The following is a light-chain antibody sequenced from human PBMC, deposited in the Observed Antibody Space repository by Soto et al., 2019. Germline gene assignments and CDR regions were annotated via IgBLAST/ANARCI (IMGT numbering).Light chain of an antibody. J-gene: IGKJ1*01. V-gene: IGKV3-20*01. CDR2: DAS. Sequence: EVVLTQSPGTLSLSPGERATLCCRASQSASSYLAWCQQKPGQAPRLLIYDASNRATGIPARFSGSGSGTDFTLSISRLEPEDFAVYYCQQYGSSPTFGQGTKVDI. CDR1: QSASSY. CDR3: QQYGSSPT.